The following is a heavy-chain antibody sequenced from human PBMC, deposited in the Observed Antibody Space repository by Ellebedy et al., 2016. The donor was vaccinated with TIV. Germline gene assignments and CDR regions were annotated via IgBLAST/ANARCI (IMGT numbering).Heavy chain of an antibody. D-gene: IGHD6-19*01. Sequence: GESLKISCAASGFSFNSFGMHWVRQTPGKGLEWVAVMSNDGNDTYYADSVKGRFTISRDKSKKTLNLQMNSLRPEDSAMYYCASGGGAGHNSGWTADYWGQGTRVTVSS. V-gene: IGHV3-30*03. CDR1: GFSFNSFG. CDR2: MSNDGNDT. CDR3: ASGGGAGHNSGWTADY. J-gene: IGHJ4*02.